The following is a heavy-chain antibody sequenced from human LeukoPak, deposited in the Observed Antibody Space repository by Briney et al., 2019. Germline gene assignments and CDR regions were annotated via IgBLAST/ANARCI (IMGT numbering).Heavy chain of an antibody. CDR3: AREGSSSSWKSYYYYYYMDV. CDR2: IYYSGST. Sequence: SETLSLTCTVSGGSISTYYWGWIRQAPGKGLEWIGSIYYSGSTYYNPSLKSRVTISVDTSKNQFSLKLSSVTAADTAVYYCAREGSSSSWKSYYYYYYMDVWGKGTTVTVSS. J-gene: IGHJ6*03. D-gene: IGHD6-13*01. V-gene: IGHV4-39*07. CDR1: GGSISTYY.